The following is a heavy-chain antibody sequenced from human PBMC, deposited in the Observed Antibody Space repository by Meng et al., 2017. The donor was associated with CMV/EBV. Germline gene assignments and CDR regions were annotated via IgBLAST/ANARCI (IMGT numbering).Heavy chain of an antibody. D-gene: IGHD5-12*01. J-gene: IGHJ6*02. V-gene: IGHV3-30*04. Sequence: GGSLSLSCAASGFTFSSYAMHWVRQAPGKGLEWVAVISYDGSNKYYADSVKGRFTISRDNSKNALYLQMNSLRAEDTAVYYCASEATFSALYYYYGMDVWGQGTTVTVSS. CDR3: ASEATFSALYYYYGMDV. CDR2: ISYDGSNK. CDR1: GFTFSSYA.